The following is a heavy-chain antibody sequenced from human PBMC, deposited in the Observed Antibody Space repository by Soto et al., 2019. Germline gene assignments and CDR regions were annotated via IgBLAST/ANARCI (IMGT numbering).Heavy chain of an antibody. CDR3: ARSGYSYGPNPLLY. Sequence: QVQLQESGPGLVKPSQTLSLPCTVSGGSISSGGYYWSWIRQHPGKVLEWIGYIYYSGSTYYNPSLMSRGTISADTSKNQFSLKLSSVTAADTAVYYCARSGYSYGPNPLLYWGQGTLVTGSS. CDR1: GGSISSGGYY. V-gene: IGHV4-31*03. J-gene: IGHJ4*02. D-gene: IGHD5-18*01. CDR2: IYYSGST.